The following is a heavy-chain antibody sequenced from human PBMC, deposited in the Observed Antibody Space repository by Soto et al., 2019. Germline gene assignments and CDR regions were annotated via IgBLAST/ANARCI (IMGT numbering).Heavy chain of an antibody. J-gene: IGHJ3*02. CDR2: ITYSGTT. V-gene: IGHV4-39*01. D-gene: IGHD4-17*01. CDR3: ARHSDRGDDYELGFDI. CDR1: GGSLSSTGQY. Sequence: QLQLQESGPRLVKPSETLSLTCAVSGGSLSSTGQYWDWIRQPPGKGLEWIGSITYSGTTYYNPSLRSRVTISLDTANIQFSLNLRSVTAADTAVYYCARHSDRGDDYELGFDIWGQGTMVTVSS.